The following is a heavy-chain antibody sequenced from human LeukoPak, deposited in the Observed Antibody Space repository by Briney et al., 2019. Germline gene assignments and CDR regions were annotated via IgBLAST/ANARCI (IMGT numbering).Heavy chain of an antibody. V-gene: IGHV4-61*02. CDR1: GGSISSGSYY. CDR3: ARDGYSYGLNWFDP. Sequence: PLETLSLTCTVSGGSISSGSYYWSWIRQPAGKGLEWIGRIYTSGSTNYNPSLKSRVTISVDTSKNQFSLKLSSVTAADTAVYYCARDGYSYGLNWFDPWGQGTLVTVSS. CDR2: IYTSGST. D-gene: IGHD5-18*01. J-gene: IGHJ5*02.